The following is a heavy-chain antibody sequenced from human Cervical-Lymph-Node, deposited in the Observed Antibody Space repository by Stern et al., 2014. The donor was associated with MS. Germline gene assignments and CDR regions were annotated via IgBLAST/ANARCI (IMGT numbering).Heavy chain of an antibody. J-gene: IGHJ4*02. V-gene: IGHV3-13*01. CDR1: GFTFSSYD. Sequence: EVQLVESGGGLVQPWGTLRLSFAASGFTFSSYDMHWVRQATRKGLEWVSAIGTAGDTYYPGSVKGRFTISRENAKNSLYLQMNSLRAGDTAVYYCARGGSSSSYFDYWGQGTLVTVSS. D-gene: IGHD6-13*01. CDR2: IGTAGDT. CDR3: ARGGSSSSYFDY.